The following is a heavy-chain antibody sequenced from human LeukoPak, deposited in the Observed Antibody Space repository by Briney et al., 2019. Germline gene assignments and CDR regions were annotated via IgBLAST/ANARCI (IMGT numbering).Heavy chain of an antibody. V-gene: IGHV3-23*01. CDR1: GFTFSSYA. Sequence: PGGSLRLSCAASGFTFSSYAMSWVRQAPGKGLEWVSAISGSGGSTYYADSVKGRFTISRDNSKNTLYLQMNSLRAEDTAVYYCAKDSCSGGSCYSPPGGDAFDIWGQGTMVTVSS. CDR3: AKDSCSGGSCYSPPGGDAFDI. CDR2: ISGSGGST. D-gene: IGHD2-15*01. J-gene: IGHJ3*02.